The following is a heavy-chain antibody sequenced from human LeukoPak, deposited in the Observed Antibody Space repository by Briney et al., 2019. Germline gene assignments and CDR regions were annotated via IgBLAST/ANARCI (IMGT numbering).Heavy chain of an antibody. J-gene: IGHJ5*02. CDR3: AKVDYSSSCWCDP. D-gene: IGHD6-6*01. CDR1: GGSISSYY. Sequence: SETLSLTCTVSGGSISSYYWSWIRQPPGKGLEWIGYIYYSGSTNYNPSLKSRVTISVDTSKNQFSLNLSSVTAADTAVYYCAKVDYSSSCWCDPWGQGTLVTVSS. V-gene: IGHV4-59*01. CDR2: IYYSGST.